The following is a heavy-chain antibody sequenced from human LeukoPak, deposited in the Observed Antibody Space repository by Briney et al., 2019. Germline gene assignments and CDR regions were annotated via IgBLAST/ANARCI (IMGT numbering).Heavy chain of an antibody. CDR1: GYSISSGYY. D-gene: IGHD3-10*01. Sequence: SETLSLTCTVSGYSISSGYYWGWIRQPPGKGLEWIGSIYHSGSTYYNPSLKSRVTISVDTSKNQFSLKLSSVTAADTAVYYCARTYYYGSGSIFDYWGQGTLVTVSS. V-gene: IGHV4-38-2*02. CDR3: ARTYYYGSGSIFDY. J-gene: IGHJ4*02. CDR2: IYHSGST.